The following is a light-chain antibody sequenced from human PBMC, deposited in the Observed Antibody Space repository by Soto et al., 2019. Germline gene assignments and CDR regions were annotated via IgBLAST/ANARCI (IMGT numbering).Light chain of an antibody. J-gene: IGKJ3*01. V-gene: IGKV3-20*01. Sequence: EIVLTQSPGTLSLSPGERATLSCRASQSVSSSYLAWYQQKPGQAPRLLIYGASSRATGIPDRFSRSGSGTDFTLTISRLEPEDFAVYYCQQYGSSPLVTFGPGTKVDIK. CDR2: GAS. CDR1: QSVSSSY. CDR3: QQYGSSPLVT.